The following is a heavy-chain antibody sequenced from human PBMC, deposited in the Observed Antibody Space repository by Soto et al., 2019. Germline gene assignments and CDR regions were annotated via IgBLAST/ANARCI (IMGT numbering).Heavy chain of an antibody. Sequence: PETLSLTCAVYGGSFSGYYWSWIRQPPGKGLEWIGEINHSGSTNYNPSLESRVTISVDTSKNQFSLKLSSVTAADTAVYYCARGGYCSGGSCYRLDYWGQGTLVTVSS. CDR3: ARGGYCSGGSCYRLDY. CDR1: GGSFSGYY. D-gene: IGHD2-15*01. V-gene: IGHV4-34*01. CDR2: INHSGST. J-gene: IGHJ4*02.